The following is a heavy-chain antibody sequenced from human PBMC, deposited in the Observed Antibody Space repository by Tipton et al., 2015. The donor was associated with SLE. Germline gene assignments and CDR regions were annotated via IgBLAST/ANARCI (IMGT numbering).Heavy chain of an antibody. CDR2: IYTSGTT. J-gene: IGHJ5*02. Sequence: TLSLTCTISNGSITNYHWSWIRQPAGKGLEWIGRIYTSGTTNYNASLKSRVTMSIDTSKNQFSLRLTSLTAADTAVYYCVRGRVYGGNLGWFDPWGQGTLVTVSS. CDR3: VRGRVYGGNLGWFDP. CDR1: NGSITNYH. V-gene: IGHV4-4*07. D-gene: IGHD4-23*01.